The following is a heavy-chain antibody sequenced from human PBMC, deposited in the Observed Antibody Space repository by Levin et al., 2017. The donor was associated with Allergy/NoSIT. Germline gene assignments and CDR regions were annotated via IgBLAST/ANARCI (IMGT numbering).Heavy chain of an antibody. V-gene: IGHV3-15*01. Sequence: KPGGSLRLSCAASGFTFSNAWMNWVRQAPGKGLEWVGRVKSKTDGGKIDYAATVKGRFTISRDDSKNTVYLEMNSLRTEDTAVYYCTTPLRYFDWLYDAFDIWGQGTMVTVSS. CDR1: GFTFSNAW. J-gene: IGHJ3*02. D-gene: IGHD3-9*01. CDR2: VKSKTDGGKI. CDR3: TTPLRYFDWLYDAFDI.